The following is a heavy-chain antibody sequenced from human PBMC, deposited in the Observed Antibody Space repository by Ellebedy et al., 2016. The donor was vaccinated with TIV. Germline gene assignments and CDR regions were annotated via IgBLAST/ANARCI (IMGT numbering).Heavy chain of an antibody. CDR3: ASGRGLRSPLDY. CDR1: GYTSSGYG. J-gene: IGHJ4*02. CDR2: ISGYNGNT. D-gene: IGHD5-12*01. Sequence: AASVTVSCKPSGYTSSGYGIPWVRQAPGQGLERIGWISGYNGNTHYGQNLQDRVTMTTDTSTGTAYLELRSLRSDDTAVYYCASGRGLRSPLDYWGQGTLVTVSS. V-gene: IGHV1-18*01.